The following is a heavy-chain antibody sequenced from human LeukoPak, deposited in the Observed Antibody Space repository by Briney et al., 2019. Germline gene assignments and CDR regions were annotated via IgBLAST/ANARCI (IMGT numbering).Heavy chain of an antibody. V-gene: IGHV3-21*01. CDR3: ARVKVVGATAFDI. CDR2: ISSSSSYI. J-gene: IGHJ3*02. Sequence: TRGSPRLSCAASGFTFSSYSMNWVCQAPGKGLEWVSSISSSSSYIYYADSVKGRFTISRDNAKNSLYLQMNSLRAEDTAVYYCARVKVVGATAFDIWGPGTLVTVSS. CDR1: GFTFSSYS. D-gene: IGHD1-26*01.